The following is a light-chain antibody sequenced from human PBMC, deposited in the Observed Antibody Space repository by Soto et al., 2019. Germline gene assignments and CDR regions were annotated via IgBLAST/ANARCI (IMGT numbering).Light chain of an antibody. J-gene: IGLJ2*01. V-gene: IGLV1-51*01. CDR1: TSNIGNNY. CDR3: GAWDFSLSGVL. Sequence: QSVLTQPPSVSAAPGQQVTISCSGATSNIGNNYVSWYQQLPGTAPKLLIYDTDNRPSGFPDPFSGSRSATSATLRITGLQTGDEAVYYGGAWDFSLSGVLFGGGTKLTVL. CDR2: DTD.